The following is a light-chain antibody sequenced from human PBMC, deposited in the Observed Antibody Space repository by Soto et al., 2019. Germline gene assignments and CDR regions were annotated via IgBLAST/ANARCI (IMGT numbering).Light chain of an antibody. J-gene: IGLJ3*02. CDR1: SSDVGTYNL. CDR2: EGS. Sequence: QSALTQPASVSGSPGQSITISCTRTSSDVGTYNLVSWYQQHPGKAPKLMIYEGSKRPSGVSNRFSGSKSGNTASLTISGLQAEDEADYYCCSYASSTTVVFGGGTKVTVL. CDR3: CSYASSTTVV. V-gene: IGLV2-23*01.